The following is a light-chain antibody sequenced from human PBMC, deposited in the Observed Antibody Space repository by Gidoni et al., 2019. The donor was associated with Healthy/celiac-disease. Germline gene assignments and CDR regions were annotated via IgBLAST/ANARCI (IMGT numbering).Light chain of an antibody. J-gene: IGKJ1*01. CDR1: QSVSSN. CDR3: QQYNNWLWT. CDR2: GAS. Sequence: EIVMTQSPATLSVSPGERATLSCRASQSVSSNLASYQQKPGQAPRLLIYGASTRATGTPARFCGSGSGTEFTLTISSLQSEDFAVYYCQQYNNWLWTFGQGTKVEIK. V-gene: IGKV3-15*01.